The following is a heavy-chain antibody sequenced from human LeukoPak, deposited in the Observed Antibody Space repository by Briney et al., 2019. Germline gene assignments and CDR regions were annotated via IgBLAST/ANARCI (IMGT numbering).Heavy chain of an antibody. CDR1: GFTFISYG. CDR2: LRYDGSNK. Sequence: GGSLRLSCAASGFTFISYGMHWVRQAPGKGLEWVAFLRYDGSNKYYADSVKGRFTISRDNSKNTLYLQMNSLRAEDTAVYYCAKDWSSGWDYWGQGTLVTVSS. D-gene: IGHD6-19*01. CDR3: AKDWSSGWDY. J-gene: IGHJ4*02. V-gene: IGHV3-30*02.